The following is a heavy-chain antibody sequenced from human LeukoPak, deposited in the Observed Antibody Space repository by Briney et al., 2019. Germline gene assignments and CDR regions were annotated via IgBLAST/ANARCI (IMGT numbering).Heavy chain of an antibody. CDR2: IIPIFGTA. D-gene: IGHD3-22*01. CDR1: GGTFSSYA. V-gene: IGHV1-69*05. Sequence: ASVKVSCKASGGTFSSYAISWVRQAPGQGLEWMGGIIPIFGTANYAQKFQGRITITTDESTSTAYMELSSLRSEDTAVYYCARTGDRYYYDSSGSLDYWGQGILVTVSS. J-gene: IGHJ4*02. CDR3: ARTGDRYYYDSSGSLDY.